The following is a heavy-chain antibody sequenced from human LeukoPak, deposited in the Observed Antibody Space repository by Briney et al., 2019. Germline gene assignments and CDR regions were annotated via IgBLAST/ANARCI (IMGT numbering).Heavy chain of an antibody. Sequence: SETLSLTCTVSGGSISCYYWSWIRQPAGKGLEWIGRIYTSGSTNYNPSLKSRVTMSVDTSKNQFSLKLSSVTAADTAVYYCARLGYCTNGVCYNDYWGQGTLVTVSS. CDR3: ARLGYCTNGVCYNDY. D-gene: IGHD2-8*01. J-gene: IGHJ4*02. CDR2: IYTSGST. V-gene: IGHV4-4*07. CDR1: GGSISCYY.